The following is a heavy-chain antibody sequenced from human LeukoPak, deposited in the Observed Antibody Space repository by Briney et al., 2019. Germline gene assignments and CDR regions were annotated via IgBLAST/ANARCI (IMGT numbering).Heavy chain of an antibody. Sequence: GGSLRLSCAASDSMSRRFKMNWVRQAPGKGLEWVSYISDDSSTIHYADSVEGRLTISRDNAENSLYLQMNSLRAEDTAVYYCARGGYNYGSVFDYWGQGTLVTVSS. D-gene: IGHD5-18*01. CDR3: ARGGYNYGSVFDY. V-gene: IGHV3-48*01. CDR2: ISDDSSTI. J-gene: IGHJ4*02. CDR1: DSMSRRFK.